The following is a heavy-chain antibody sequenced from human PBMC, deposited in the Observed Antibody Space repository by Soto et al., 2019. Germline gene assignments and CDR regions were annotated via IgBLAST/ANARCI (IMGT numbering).Heavy chain of an antibody. CDR1: GYTFTSYA. J-gene: IGHJ6*02. CDR2: INAGNGNT. CDR3: ARPYRDCSGGSCYSVVGMDV. Sequence: ASVKVSCKASGYTFTSYAMHWVRQAPGQRLEWMGWINAGNGNTKYSQKFQGRVTITRDTSASTAYMELNSLRAEDTAVYYCARPYRDCSGGSCYSVVGMDVWGQGTTVTVSS. D-gene: IGHD2-15*01. V-gene: IGHV1-3*01.